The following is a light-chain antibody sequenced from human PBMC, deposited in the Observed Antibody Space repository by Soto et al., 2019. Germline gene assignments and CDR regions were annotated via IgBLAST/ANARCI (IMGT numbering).Light chain of an antibody. J-gene: IGKJ2*01. Sequence: DLQMTQSPSSLSASVGDRVTITCRASQSINSYLNWHQQKPGKAPKLLIYAASSLQSEVPSSFSASGSGTDFTLTISSLQPEDFATYYCQQSYSTPPTFGQGTKLEIK. CDR1: QSINSY. CDR3: QQSYSTPPT. V-gene: IGKV1-39*01. CDR2: AAS.